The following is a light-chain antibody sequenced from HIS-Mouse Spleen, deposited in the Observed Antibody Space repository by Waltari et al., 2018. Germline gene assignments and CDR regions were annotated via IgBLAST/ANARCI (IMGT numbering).Light chain of an antibody. J-gene: IGLJ1*01. CDR1: SSDVGGYNY. CDR2: EVS. V-gene: IGLV2-8*01. Sequence: QSALTQPPSASGSPGQSVTISCPGPSSDVGGYNYFSWYQQHPGKAPKLMIYEVSKRPSGVPDRFSGSKSGNTASLTVSGLQAEDEADYYCSSYAGSNNYVFGTGTKVTVL. CDR3: SSYAGSNNYV.